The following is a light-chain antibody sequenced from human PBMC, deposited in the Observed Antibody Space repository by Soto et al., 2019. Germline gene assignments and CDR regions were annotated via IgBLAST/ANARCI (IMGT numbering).Light chain of an antibody. J-gene: IGLJ1*01. V-gene: IGLV2-8*01. CDR2: GVT. CDR1: SSDVGDHNL. CDR3: SSYAGSDHYV. Sequence: QSALTQPPSASGSPGQSVTISCTGTSSDVGDHNLVSWYQQHPGKAPKLLIWGVTNRPSGVPHRFSGSKSGNTASLTVSGLQAEDEADYYCSSYAGSDHYVFGTGTKLTVL.